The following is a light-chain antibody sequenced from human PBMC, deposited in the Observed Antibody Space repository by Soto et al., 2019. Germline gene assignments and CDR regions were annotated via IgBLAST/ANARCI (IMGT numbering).Light chain of an antibody. CDR3: SSYTDSSTRL. V-gene: IGLV2-14*01. J-gene: IGLJ1*01. CDR1: SSDVGGHNY. CDR2: EVS. Sequence: LTQPASVSGSPGQSITISCTGTSSDVGGHNYVSWYQQHPGKAPKLLIFEVSNRPSGVSNRFSGSKSGNTASLTISGLQAEDEADYYCSSYTDSSTRLFGTGTKVTVL.